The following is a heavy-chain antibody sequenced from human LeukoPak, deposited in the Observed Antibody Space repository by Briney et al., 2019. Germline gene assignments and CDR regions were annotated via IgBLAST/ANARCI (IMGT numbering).Heavy chain of an antibody. V-gene: IGHV3-20*04. CDR2: INWNGGST. Sequence: GGSLRLSCAVPGFTFDDYGVSWVRQAPGKGLEWVSGINWNGGSTGYADSVKGRFTISRDNAKKSVYLKMNSLRDEDTALYYCARDYCGGDCYPFDYWGQGTLVTVSS. J-gene: IGHJ4*02. CDR1: GFTFDDYG. CDR3: ARDYCGGDCYPFDY. D-gene: IGHD2-21*02.